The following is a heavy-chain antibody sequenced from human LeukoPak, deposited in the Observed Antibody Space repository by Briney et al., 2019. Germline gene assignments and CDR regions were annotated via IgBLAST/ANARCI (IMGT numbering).Heavy chain of an antibody. CDR2: INPNNGGT. Sequence: ASVKVSCKASGYTFTGYYMHWVRQAPGQGLEWVGWINPNNGGTGYAQKFQGRVTMTRDTSISTAYMELSRLRSDDTAVYYCAKEIYYDSSGPEIPLDYWGQGTLVTVSS. CDR3: AKEIYYDSSGPEIPLDY. V-gene: IGHV1-2*02. CDR1: GYTFTGYY. J-gene: IGHJ4*02. D-gene: IGHD3-22*01.